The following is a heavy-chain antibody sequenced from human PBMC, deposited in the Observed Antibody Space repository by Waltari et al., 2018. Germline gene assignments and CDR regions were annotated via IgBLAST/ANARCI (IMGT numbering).Heavy chain of an antibody. CDR1: GFTCSRYA. Sequence: EVQLLESGGGLVQPGGSLRLSCAAAGFTCSRYAMSWVRQAPGKVLEWVSAISGSGGSTYYADSVKGRFTISRDNSKNTLYLQMNSLRAEDTAVYYCATDIAAAGGGDYWGQGTLVTVSS. D-gene: IGHD6-13*01. CDR2: ISGSGGST. CDR3: ATDIAAAGGGDY. J-gene: IGHJ4*02. V-gene: IGHV3-23*01.